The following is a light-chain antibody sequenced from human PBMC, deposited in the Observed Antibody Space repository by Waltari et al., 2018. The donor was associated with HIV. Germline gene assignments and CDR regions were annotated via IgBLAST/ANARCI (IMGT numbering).Light chain of an antibody. CDR1: NSNIGSRY. V-gene: IGLV1-51*01. J-gene: IGLJ2*01. Sequence: QSVLTQSPSVSAAPGQKVTISCSGSNSNIGSRYVSWYQNLPGTAPKLLIYDENERPSGIPDRFSGSKSGTSATLGITGLQTGDEAEYYCATWDKSLNIVLFGGGTKVTVL. CDR2: DEN. CDR3: ATWDKSLNIVL.